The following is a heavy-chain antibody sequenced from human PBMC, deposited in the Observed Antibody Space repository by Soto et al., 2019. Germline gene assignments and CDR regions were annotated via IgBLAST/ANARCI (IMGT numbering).Heavy chain of an antibody. D-gene: IGHD3-22*01. CDR2: MNPNSGNT. CDR1: GYTFTSYD. V-gene: IGHV1-8*01. J-gene: IGHJ3*02. CDR3: ANYDSSPRHAFDI. Sequence: ASVKVSCKASGYTFTSYDINWVRQATGQGLEWMGWMNPNSGNTGYSQKFQGRVTMTRNTSISTAYMELSSLRSEDTAVYYCANYDSSPRHAFDIWGQGTMVTVSS.